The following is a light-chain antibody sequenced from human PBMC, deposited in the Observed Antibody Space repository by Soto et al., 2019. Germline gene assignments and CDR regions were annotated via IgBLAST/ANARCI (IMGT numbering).Light chain of an antibody. Sequence: QSALTQPPSVSEAPRQRVTISCSGSSSNIGNNAVNWYQQLPGKAPKLLIYYDDLLPSGVSDRFSGSKSGTSASLAISGLQSEDEADYYCAAWDDSLNEVVFGGGTQLTVL. CDR2: YDD. V-gene: IGLV1-36*01. J-gene: IGLJ2*01. CDR3: AAWDDSLNEVV. CDR1: SSNIGNNA.